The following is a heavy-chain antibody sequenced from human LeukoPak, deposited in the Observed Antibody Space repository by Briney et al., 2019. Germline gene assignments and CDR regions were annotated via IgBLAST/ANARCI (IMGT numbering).Heavy chain of an antibody. J-gene: IGHJ4*02. Sequence: SETLSLTCAVSGGSISGYFWSWIRQPAGKGLEWIGCIYSSGSNNYNPSLKSRVTMSLDTSKNHLSLNLSSVTAADTAVYYCAREPTSGREPTSGRPLDYWGQGTLVTVSS. CDR1: GGSISGYF. D-gene: IGHD5-12*01. CDR3: AREPTSGREPTSGRPLDY. CDR2: IYSSGSN. V-gene: IGHV4-4*07.